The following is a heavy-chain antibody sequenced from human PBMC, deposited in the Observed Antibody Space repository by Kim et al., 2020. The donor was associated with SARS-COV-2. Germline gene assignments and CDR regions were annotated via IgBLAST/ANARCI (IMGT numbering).Heavy chain of an antibody. J-gene: IGHJ4*02. Sequence: SVKGRFTISRDNSKNTLYLQMDSLRAEDTAVYYCAKSGGARGYSSSWYPSILYYFDYWGQGTLVTVSS. V-gene: IGHV3-30*02. CDR3: AKSGGARGYSSSWYPSILYYFDY. D-gene: IGHD6-13*01.